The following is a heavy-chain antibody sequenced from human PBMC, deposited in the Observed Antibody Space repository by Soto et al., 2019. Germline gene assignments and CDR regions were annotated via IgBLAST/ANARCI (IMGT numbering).Heavy chain of an antibody. V-gene: IGHV3-7*01. CDR2: IKRNRSSK. CDR3: AREVMLAY. Sequence: GGSLRLSCAASGFTFSSYWMSWVRQAPGKGLEWVSYIKRNRSSKYYVDSVKGRFTISRDNAKNSLFLQMNSMRDEDTAVYYCAREVMLAYWGQGTLVTVSS. CDR1: GFTFSSYW. D-gene: IGHD3-16*01. J-gene: IGHJ4*02.